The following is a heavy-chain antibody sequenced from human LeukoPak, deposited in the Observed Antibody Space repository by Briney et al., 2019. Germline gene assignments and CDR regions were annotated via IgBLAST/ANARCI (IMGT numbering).Heavy chain of an antibody. CDR1: GGFISAYY. CDR3: ARVTRTWSGDYFLDY. D-gene: IGHD3-10*01. V-gene: IGHV4-59*01. Sequence: SETLSLTCTVSGGFISAYYWTWIRQPPGKGLECLGYISYSGNTNCNPSLKSRVTISVDTSKNQFSLNLSSVTAADTAVYYCARVTRTWSGDYFLDYWGQGTLVTVPS. J-gene: IGHJ4*02. CDR2: ISYSGNT.